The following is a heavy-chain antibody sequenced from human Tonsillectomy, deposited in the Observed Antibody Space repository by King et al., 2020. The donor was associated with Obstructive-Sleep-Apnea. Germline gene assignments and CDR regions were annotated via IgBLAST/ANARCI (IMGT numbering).Heavy chain of an antibody. CDR3: ASMYSGGWYNLFAP. CDR1: GGSFSGFY. Sequence: VQLQQWGAGLLKPSETLSLTCAVYGGSFSGFYWSWIRQPPGKGLEWIGEINHGGSTNFNPSLKSRVTISLDTSKNHFSLKLSSVTAADTAVYYCASMYSGGWYNLFAPWGQGTLVTVSS. V-gene: IGHV4-34*01. D-gene: IGHD6-13*01. J-gene: IGHJ5*02. CDR2: INHGGST.